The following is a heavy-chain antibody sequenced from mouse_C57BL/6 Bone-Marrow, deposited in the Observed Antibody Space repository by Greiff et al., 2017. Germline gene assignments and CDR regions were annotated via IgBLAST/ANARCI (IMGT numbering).Heavy chain of an antibody. Sequence: QVQLQQPGAELVMPGASVKLSCKASGYTFTSYWMHWVKQRPGQGLAWIGELDPSDSYTNYNQKFKGKSTLTVDKSSSTAYMQLSSLTSEDSAVYYCAREGAYYRSYFDYWGQGTTLTVSS. D-gene: IGHD2-12*01. V-gene: IGHV1-69*01. CDR3: AREGAYYRSYFDY. CDR2: LDPSDSYT. J-gene: IGHJ2*01. CDR1: GYTFTSYW.